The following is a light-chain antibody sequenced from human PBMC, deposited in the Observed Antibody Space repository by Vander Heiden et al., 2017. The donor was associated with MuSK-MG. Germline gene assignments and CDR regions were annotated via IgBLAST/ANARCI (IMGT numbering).Light chain of an antibody. Sequence: QSVLTQPPPVSGAPGQRVTTSCTASSSNIGAGYDVHWYQQLPATDPPLLMECNSSRRSGVPHRCSCGNTCASAYTVTNSRQAGDDADDYYYYSANSMSGSKVFGGGTKLTVL. CDR2: CNS. CDR1: SSNIGAGYD. V-gene: IGLV1-40*01. CDR3: YYSANSMSGSKV. J-gene: IGLJ3*02.